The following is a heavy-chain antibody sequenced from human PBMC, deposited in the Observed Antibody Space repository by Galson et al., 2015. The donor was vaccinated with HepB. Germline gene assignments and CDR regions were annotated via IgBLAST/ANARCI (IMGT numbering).Heavy chain of an antibody. CDR1: GFTFSSYA. CDR2: ISYDGSNK. Sequence: SLRLSCAASGFTFSSYAMHWVRQAPGKGLEWVAVISYDGSNKYYADSVKGRFTISRDNSKNTLYLQMNSLKAEDTAVYYCARGGIAAVGRGATGWFGYWGQGTLVTVSS. D-gene: IGHD6-13*01. V-gene: IGHV3-30*04. J-gene: IGHJ4*02. CDR3: ARGGIAAVGRGATGWFGY.